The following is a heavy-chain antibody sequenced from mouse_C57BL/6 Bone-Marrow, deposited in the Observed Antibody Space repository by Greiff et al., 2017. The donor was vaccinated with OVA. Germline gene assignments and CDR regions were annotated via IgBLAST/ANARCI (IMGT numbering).Heavy chain of an antibody. CDR1: GYTFTSYW. Sequence: QVQLQQPGAELVKPGASVKLSCKASGYTFTSYWMHWVKQRPGQGLEWIGMIHPNSGSTNYNEKFKSKATLTVDKSSSTAYMQLSSLTSEDSAVYYCARKDYYSNYLGIDYWGQGTTLTVSS. CDR2: IHPNSGST. CDR3: ARKDYYSNYLGIDY. V-gene: IGHV1-64*01. D-gene: IGHD2-5*01. J-gene: IGHJ2*01.